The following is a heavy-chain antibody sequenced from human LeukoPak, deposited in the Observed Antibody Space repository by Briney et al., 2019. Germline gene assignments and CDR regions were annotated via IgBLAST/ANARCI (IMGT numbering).Heavy chain of an antibody. CDR3: ARLGYSSSWYRIDY. J-gene: IGHJ4*02. CDR1: GGSISSYY. D-gene: IGHD6-13*01. CDR2: IYYSGST. Sequence: SETLSLTCTVSGGSISSYYWSWIRQPPGKGLEWIGYIYYSGSTNYNPSLKSRVTISVDTSKNQFSLKLSSVTAADTAVYYCARLGYSSSWYRIDYWGQGTLDTVSS. V-gene: IGHV4-59*08.